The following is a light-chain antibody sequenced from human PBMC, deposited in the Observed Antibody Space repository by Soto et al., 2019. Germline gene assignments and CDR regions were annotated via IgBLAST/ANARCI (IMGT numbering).Light chain of an antibody. J-gene: IGKJ1*01. V-gene: IGKV3-15*01. CDR3: QQYNNWART. Sequence: EIVMTQSPATLSVSPGERATLSCRASQSVSSNLAWYQQNPGQARRLLIYGASTRATGIAARFSGSGSGTEFTLTISSLQSEDFAVYYCQQYNNWARTFGQGTKV. CDR2: GAS. CDR1: QSVSSN.